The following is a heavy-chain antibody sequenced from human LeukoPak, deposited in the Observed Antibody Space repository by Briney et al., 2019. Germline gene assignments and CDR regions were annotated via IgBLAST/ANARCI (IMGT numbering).Heavy chain of an antibody. CDR3: VATRDYYYYYMDV. J-gene: IGHJ6*03. D-gene: IGHD5-24*01. CDR1: GGSISSSSYY. V-gene: IGHV4-39*01. CDR2: IYYSGST. Sequence: SETLSLTCTVSGGSISSSSYYWGWIRQPPGEGLEWIGSIYYSGSTYYNPSLKSRVTISVDTSKNQFSLKLSSVTAADTAVYYCVATRDYYYYYMDVWGKGTTVTVSS.